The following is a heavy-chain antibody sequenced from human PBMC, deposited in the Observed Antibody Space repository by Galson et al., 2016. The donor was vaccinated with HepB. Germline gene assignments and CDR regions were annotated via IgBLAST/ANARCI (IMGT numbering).Heavy chain of an antibody. D-gene: IGHD2-2*01. V-gene: IGHV3-7*01. J-gene: IGHJ4*02. Sequence: SLRLSCAASGFTFNTYWMSWVRQAPGKGLEWVANIKPDGSEEYHVDSVKGRFTISRDNAKNSLYLQMNSLRAEDTAVYYCATYCIGTTCYYSYFDYWGQGTLVTVSS. CDR1: GFTFNTYW. CDR3: ATYCIGTTCYYSYFDY. CDR2: IKPDGSEE.